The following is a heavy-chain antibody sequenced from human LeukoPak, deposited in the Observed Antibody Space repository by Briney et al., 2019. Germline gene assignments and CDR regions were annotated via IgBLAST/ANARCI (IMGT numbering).Heavy chain of an antibody. CDR3: ARVDGSVDY. D-gene: IGHD3-22*01. CDR1: GYTFTRYD. Sequence: ASVKVSCKASGYTFTRYDINWVRQATGQGLEWMGWINTKSGMTGHAQKFQGRFTITKDTSISTVYMELSSLSSGDTAVYFCARVDGSVDYWGQGTLVTVSS. CDR2: INTKSGMT. V-gene: IGHV1-8*03. J-gene: IGHJ4*02.